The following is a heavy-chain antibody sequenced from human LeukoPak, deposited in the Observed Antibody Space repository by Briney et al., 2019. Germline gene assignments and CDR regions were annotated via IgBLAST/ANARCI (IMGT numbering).Heavy chain of an antibody. J-gene: IGHJ6*03. CDR2: IYYTGST. CDR3: ARSAYSGTYFTTFYYYMDV. D-gene: IGHD1-26*01. CDR1: GGSITGYY. V-gene: IGHV4-59*01. Sequence: SETLSLTCTVSGGSITGYYWSWIRQPPGKGLELIGDIYYTGSTNYNPSLKSRVTMSVDTSKNQFSLKLSSVTAADTAVYYCARSAYSGTYFTTFYYYMDVWGKGTTVSVSS.